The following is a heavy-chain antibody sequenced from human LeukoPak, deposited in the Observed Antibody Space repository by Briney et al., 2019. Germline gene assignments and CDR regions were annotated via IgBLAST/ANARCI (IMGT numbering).Heavy chain of an antibody. J-gene: IGHJ4*02. V-gene: IGHV4-59*01. Sequence: SETLSLTCTVSGGSISSYYWSWIRQPPGKGLEWIGYIYYSGSTSYNPSLKSRATMSIDTSKNQFSLRLSSVTAEDTAVYYCARTYGYNLGYFDSWGQGTLVTVSS. D-gene: IGHD5-24*01. CDR2: IYYSGST. CDR3: ARTYGYNLGYFDS. CDR1: GGSISSYY.